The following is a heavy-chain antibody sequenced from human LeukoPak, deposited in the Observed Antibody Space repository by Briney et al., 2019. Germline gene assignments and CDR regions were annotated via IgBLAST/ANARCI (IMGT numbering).Heavy chain of an antibody. Sequence: GGSLRLSCAASGFTFSSYEMNWVRQAPGKGLEWVSYISSSGSTIYYADSAKGRFTISRDNAKNSLYLQMNSLRAEDTAVYYCARQVLGEQLDYWGQGTLVTVSS. CDR1: GFTFSSYE. J-gene: IGHJ4*02. V-gene: IGHV3-48*03. CDR2: ISSSGSTI. D-gene: IGHD6-13*01. CDR3: ARQVLGEQLDY.